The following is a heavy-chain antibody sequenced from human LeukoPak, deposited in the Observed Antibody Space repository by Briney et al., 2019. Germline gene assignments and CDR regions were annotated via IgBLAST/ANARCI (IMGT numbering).Heavy chain of an antibody. CDR3: ARIRNVDY. V-gene: IGHV3-48*03. Sequence: PGGSLRLSCAASGFTFITYEMNWARQAPGKGLEWVSYISSSGSDKYYADSVRGRFTVSRDNAKNSLYLQMNRLRADDTAVYYCARIRNVDYWGQGTLVTVSS. J-gene: IGHJ4*02. CDR2: ISSSGSDK. CDR1: GFTFITYE.